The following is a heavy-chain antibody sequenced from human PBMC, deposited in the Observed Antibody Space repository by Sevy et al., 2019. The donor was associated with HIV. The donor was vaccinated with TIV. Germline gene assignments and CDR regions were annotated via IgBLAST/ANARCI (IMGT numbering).Heavy chain of an antibody. J-gene: IGHJ5*02. CDR1: GFTFSSYA. CDR2: ISYDGSNK. Sequence: GSLRLSCAASGFTFSSYAMHWVRQAPGKGLEWVAVISYDGSNKYYADSVKGRFTISRDNSKNTLYLQMNSLRAEDTAVYYCARDLSGLAYCGGDCYTRTTWFDPWGQGTLVTVSS. V-gene: IGHV3-30*04. D-gene: IGHD2-21*02. CDR3: ARDLSGLAYCGGDCYTRTTWFDP.